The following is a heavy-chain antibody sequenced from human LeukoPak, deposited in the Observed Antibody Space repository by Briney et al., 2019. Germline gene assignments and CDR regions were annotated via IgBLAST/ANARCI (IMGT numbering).Heavy chain of an antibody. CDR1: GFSFSSYS. CDR3: ARHLSGITGYTYGRGIDY. Sequence: GGSLRLSCAAGGFSFSSYSMNWVRQAPGKRLEWIAYISSYTITYYADFVKGRFTISRDNAKKSLDLQMNSLRAEDTAVYYCARHLSGITGYTYGRGIDYWGQGTLVTVSS. V-gene: IGHV3-48*01. J-gene: IGHJ4*02. CDR2: ISSYTIT. D-gene: IGHD5-18*01.